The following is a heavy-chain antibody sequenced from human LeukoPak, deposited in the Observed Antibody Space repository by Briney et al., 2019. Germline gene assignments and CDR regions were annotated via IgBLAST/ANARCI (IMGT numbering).Heavy chain of an antibody. CDR3: SEGYSSGWYGY. D-gene: IGHD6-19*01. CDR1: GGSISSYY. J-gene: IGHJ4*02. V-gene: IGHV4-59*01. Sequence: PSETLSLTCAVSGGSISSYYWSWIRQPPGKGLEWIGYIYYSGSTNYNPSLKSRVTISVDTSKNQFSLKLSPVTAADTAVYYCSEGYSSGWYGYWGQGTLVTVSS. CDR2: IYYSGST.